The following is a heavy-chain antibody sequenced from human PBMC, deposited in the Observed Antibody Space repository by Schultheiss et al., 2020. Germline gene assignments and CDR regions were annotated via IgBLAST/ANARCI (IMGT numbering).Heavy chain of an antibody. V-gene: IGHV3-21*01. D-gene: IGHD1-26*01. CDR2: ISSSSSYI. J-gene: IGHJ4*02. Sequence: GGSLRLSCAASGFTFSSYWMHWVRQAPGKGLEWVSSISSSSSYIYYADSVKGRFTISRDNAKNSLYLQMNSLRAEDTAVYYCARELRRYSGSYYYWGQGTLVTVSS. CDR1: GFTFSSYW. CDR3: ARELRRYSGSYYY.